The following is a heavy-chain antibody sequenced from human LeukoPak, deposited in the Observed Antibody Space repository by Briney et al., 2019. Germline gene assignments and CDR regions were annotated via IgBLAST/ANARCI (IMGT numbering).Heavy chain of an antibody. CDR2: INWNGGST. V-gene: IGHV3-20*01. CDR1: GFTFDDYG. D-gene: IGHD3-16*01. J-gene: IGHJ6*03. CDR3: ARDGGSGNYYYYYMDV. Sequence: GGSLRLSCAASGFTFDDYGMSWVRQAPGKGLEWVSGINWNGGSTGYADSVKGRFTISRDNAKNSLYLQMNSLRAEDTALYHCARDGGSGNYYYYYMDVWGKGTTVTVSS.